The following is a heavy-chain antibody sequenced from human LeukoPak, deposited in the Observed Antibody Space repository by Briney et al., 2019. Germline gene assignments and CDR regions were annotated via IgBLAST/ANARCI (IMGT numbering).Heavy chain of an antibody. CDR3: ARGGAAARFDKGFFG. Sequence: GGSLRLSCAASGFTFSSNYMSWVRQAPGKGLEGVSGIYSGGSTYYSDFVKGRFTISRDNSKNTLYLQMNSLRAEDTAVYYCARGGAAARFDKGFFGWGEGSLVSVSS. J-gene: IGHJ4*02. V-gene: IGHV3-66*02. D-gene: IGHD6-6*01. CDR1: GFTFSSNY. CDR2: IYSGGST.